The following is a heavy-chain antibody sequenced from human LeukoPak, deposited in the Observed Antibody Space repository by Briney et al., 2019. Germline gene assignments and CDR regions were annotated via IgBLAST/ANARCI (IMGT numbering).Heavy chain of an antibody. CDR1: GYTFTSYG. CDR2: ISAYNGNT. Sequence: GASVRVSCKASGYTFTSYGISWVRQAPGQGLEWMGWISAYNGNTNYAQKLQGRVTMTTDTSTSTAYMELRSLRSDDTAVYYCARAVGGYYDSWSGYFGTNPHYYYYYMDVWGKGTTVTVSS. CDR3: ARAVGGYYDSWSGYFGTNPHYYYYYMDV. V-gene: IGHV1-18*01. J-gene: IGHJ6*03. D-gene: IGHD3-3*01.